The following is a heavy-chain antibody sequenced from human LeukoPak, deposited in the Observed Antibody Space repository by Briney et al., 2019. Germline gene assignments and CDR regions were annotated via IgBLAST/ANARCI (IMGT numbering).Heavy chain of an antibody. D-gene: IGHD6-13*01. V-gene: IGHV3-30*03. CDR2: ISYDGSNK. Sequence: GRSLRLSCAASGFTFSSYGMHWVRQAPGKGLEWVVVISYDGSNKYYADSVKGRFTISRDNSKNTLYLQMNSLRAEDTAVYYCAGGRHSSSWYLEFGCWGQGTLVTVSS. CDR3: AGGRHSSSWYLEFGC. J-gene: IGHJ4*02. CDR1: GFTFSSYG.